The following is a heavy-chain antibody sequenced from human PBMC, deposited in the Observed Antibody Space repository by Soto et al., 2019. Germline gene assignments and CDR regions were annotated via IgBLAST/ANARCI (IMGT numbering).Heavy chain of an antibody. Sequence: GGSLRLSCAASGFTFSSYAMHWVRQAPGKGLEWVAVISYDGSNKYYADSVKGRFTISRDNSKNTLYLQMNSLRAEDTAVYYCARDGLRGYFAYWAQGTLVTVSS. CDR2: ISYDGSNK. V-gene: IGHV3-30-3*01. D-gene: IGHD5-12*01. CDR3: ARDGLRGYFAY. CDR1: GFTFSSYA. J-gene: IGHJ4*02.